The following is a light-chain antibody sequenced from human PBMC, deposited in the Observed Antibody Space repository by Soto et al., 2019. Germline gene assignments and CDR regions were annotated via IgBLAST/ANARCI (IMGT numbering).Light chain of an antibody. Sequence: DIQMTQSPSSLSESVGDRVTITCQASQDIKNYLNWYQQKPGKAPKLLIYDASNLETGVPSRFSGSGYGTDFTFTISCLQPEDIATYYCQQYDDLPRFGPGTKVDIK. V-gene: IGKV1-33*01. J-gene: IGKJ3*01. CDR2: DAS. CDR1: QDIKNY. CDR3: QQYDDLPR.